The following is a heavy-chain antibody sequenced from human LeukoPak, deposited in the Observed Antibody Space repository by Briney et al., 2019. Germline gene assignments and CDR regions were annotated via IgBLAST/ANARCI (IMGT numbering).Heavy chain of an antibody. CDR2: IKQDGSEK. J-gene: IGHJ4*02. Sequence: GSLRLSCAASGFTFSSYWMSWVRQAPGKGLEWVANIKQDGSEKYYVDSVKGRFTISRDNAKNSLYLQMNSVRAEDTAVYYCASGKKYCSGGSCYSTPYFDYWGQGTLVTVSS. D-gene: IGHD2-15*01. CDR3: ASGKKYCSGGSCYSTPYFDY. V-gene: IGHV3-7*01. CDR1: GFTFSSYW.